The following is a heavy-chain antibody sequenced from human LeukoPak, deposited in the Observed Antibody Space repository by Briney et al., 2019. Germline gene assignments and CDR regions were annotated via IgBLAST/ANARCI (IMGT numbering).Heavy chain of an antibody. CDR1: GFTFSSYS. CDR3: ARDLHRTARPSYYDILTGYWYAFDI. Sequence: GGSLRLSCAASGFTFSSYSMNWVRQAPGKGLEWVSSISSSSSYIYYADSVKGRFTISRDNAKNSLYLQMNSLRAEDTAVYYCARDLHRTARPSYYDILTGYWYAFDIWGQGTMVTVSS. CDR2: ISSSSSYI. J-gene: IGHJ3*02. D-gene: IGHD3-9*01. V-gene: IGHV3-21*04.